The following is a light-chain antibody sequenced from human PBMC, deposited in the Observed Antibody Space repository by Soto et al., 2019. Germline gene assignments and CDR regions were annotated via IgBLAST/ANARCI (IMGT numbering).Light chain of an antibody. CDR3: SSYTSSTTYV. J-gene: IGLJ1*01. CDR2: QVS. V-gene: IGLV2-14*01. Sequence: QSALTQPASVSGSPGQSIAISCTGTTSDVGAYNYVSWYQQHPGKAPKLMIYQVSNRPSGVSNRVSGSKSGNTASLTISGLQAEDEAEYYCSSYTSSTTYVFGTGTKLTVL. CDR1: TSDVGAYNY.